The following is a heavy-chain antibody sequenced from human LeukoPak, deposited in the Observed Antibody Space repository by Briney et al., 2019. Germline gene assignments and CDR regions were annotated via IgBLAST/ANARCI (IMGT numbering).Heavy chain of an antibody. CDR1: GFIFSSYA. J-gene: IGHJ4*02. CDR2: ISSSSSCI. V-gene: IGHV3-21*01. CDR3: ARRHDYSNYPDY. D-gene: IGHD4-11*01. Sequence: GGSLRLSCTASGFIFSSYAMNWVRQAPGKGLEWVSSISSSSSCIYYADSVKGRFTISRDNAKNSLYLQMNSLRAEDTAVYYCARRHDYSNYPDYWGQGTLVTVSS.